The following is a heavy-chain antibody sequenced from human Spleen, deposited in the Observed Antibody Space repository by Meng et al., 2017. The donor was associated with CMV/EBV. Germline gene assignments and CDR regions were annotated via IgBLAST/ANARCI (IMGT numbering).Heavy chain of an antibody. J-gene: IGHJ6*02. CDR2: ISWNSGTI. Sequence: GGSLRLSCAASGFTFDDYAMHWVRQAPGKGLEWVSGISWNSGTIGYAVSVKGRFTISRDNAKNSLYLQMNSLRAEDTAVYYCARGDLEQSYDFWSGYSYYYYYGMDVWGQGTTVTVSS. CDR3: ARGDLEQSYDFWSGYSYYYYYGMDV. V-gene: IGHV3-9*01. D-gene: IGHD3-3*01. CDR1: GFTFDDYA.